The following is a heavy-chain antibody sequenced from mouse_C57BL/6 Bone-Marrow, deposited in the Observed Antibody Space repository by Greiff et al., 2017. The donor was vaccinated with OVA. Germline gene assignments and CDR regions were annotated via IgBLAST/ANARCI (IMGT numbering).Heavy chain of an antibody. CDR1: GYTFTSYW. J-gene: IGHJ4*01. Sequence: VQLQQPGAELVKPGASVKMSCKASGYTFTSYWITWVKQRPGQGLEWIGDIYPGSGSTNYNEKFKSKATLTVDTSSSTAYMQLSSLTSEDSAVYYCARRYSSYYYAMDYWGQGTSVTVSS. CDR2: IYPGSGST. CDR3: ARRYSSYYYAMDY. V-gene: IGHV1-55*01. D-gene: IGHD1-1*01.